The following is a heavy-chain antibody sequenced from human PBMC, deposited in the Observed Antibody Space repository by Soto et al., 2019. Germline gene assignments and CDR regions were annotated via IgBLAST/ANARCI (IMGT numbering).Heavy chain of an antibody. J-gene: IGHJ4*02. Sequence: QVQLQQWGAGLLKPSETLSLTCAVYGGSFSGYYWSWIRQPPGKGLEWIGEINHSGSTNYNPSLKSRVTISVDTSKNQFSLKLSSVTAADTAVYYCARGPGFAGMIDYWGQGTLVTVSS. CDR1: GGSFSGYY. CDR3: ARGPGFAGMIDY. CDR2: INHSGST. D-gene: IGHD1-26*01. V-gene: IGHV4-34*01.